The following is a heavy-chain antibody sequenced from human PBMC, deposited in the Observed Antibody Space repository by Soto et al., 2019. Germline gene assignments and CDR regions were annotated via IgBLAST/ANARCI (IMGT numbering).Heavy chain of an antibody. J-gene: IGHJ4*02. CDR3: ARDLYDFWSGSPDY. D-gene: IGHD3-3*01. Sequence: PGGSLRLSCAASGFSFSIYAMHWVRQAPGKGLEWVAVTTHDGSSNFCADSVKGRFTISRDNSKNTLYLEMNSLRPEDTALYYCARDLYDFWSGSPDYWGQGTLVTVSS. CDR2: TTHDGSSN. CDR1: GFSFSIYA. V-gene: IGHV3-30-3*01.